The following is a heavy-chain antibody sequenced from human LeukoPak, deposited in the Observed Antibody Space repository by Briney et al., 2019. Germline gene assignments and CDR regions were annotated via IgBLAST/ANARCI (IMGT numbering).Heavy chain of an antibody. V-gene: IGHV3-7*01. CDR3: AKGGATRGRFEN. Sequence: PGGSLRLSCAASGFSFSSYWMSWVRQAPGKGLEWVANIRQDGSEKYYLDPVKGRFTISRDNAKDSVHLQMNSLRAEDTAVYYCAKGGATRGRFENWGQGTLVTVSS. J-gene: IGHJ4*02. CDR1: GFSFSSYW. D-gene: IGHD1-26*01. CDR2: IRQDGSEK.